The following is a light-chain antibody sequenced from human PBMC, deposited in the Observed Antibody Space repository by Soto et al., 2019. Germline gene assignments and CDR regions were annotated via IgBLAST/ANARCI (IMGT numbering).Light chain of an antibody. J-gene: IGLJ3*02. CDR3: SSYAGNYTWV. V-gene: IGLV2-11*01. CDR2: DVS. Sequence: QSALTQPRSMSGSPGQSVTISCTGTNSDVGGYNYVSWYQQPPGKAPKLMIYDVSKRPSGVPERFSGSKSGNAASLTISGLQDGDDADYYCSSYAGNYTWVFGGGTKLTVL. CDR1: NSDVGGYNY.